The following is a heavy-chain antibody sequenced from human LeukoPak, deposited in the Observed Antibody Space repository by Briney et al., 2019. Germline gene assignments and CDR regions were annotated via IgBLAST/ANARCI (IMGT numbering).Heavy chain of an antibody. Sequence: SVKVSCKASGGTFNNYAFTWVRQAPGQGLEWMGRIIPILGIENYAQKFQGRVTINADKSTSTAYMDLSSLTSDDTAVYYCARSWANGYTYPYFDYWGQGTLVTVSS. CDR2: IIPILGIE. V-gene: IGHV1-69*04. CDR3: ARSWANGYTYPYFDY. CDR1: GGTFNNYA. D-gene: IGHD5-24*01. J-gene: IGHJ4*02.